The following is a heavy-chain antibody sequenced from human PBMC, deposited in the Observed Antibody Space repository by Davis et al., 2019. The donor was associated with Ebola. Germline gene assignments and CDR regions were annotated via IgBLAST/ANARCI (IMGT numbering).Heavy chain of an antibody. CDR3: AREQGSSSWYHYYGMDV. CDR1: GGSFSGYY. CDR2: INHSGST. D-gene: IGHD6-13*01. Sequence: PSETLSLTCAVYGGSFSGYYWSWIRQPPGKGLEWIGEINHSGSTNYNPSLKSRVTISVDTSKNQFSLKLSSVTAADTAVYYCAREQGSSSWYHYYGMDVWGQGTTVTVSS. V-gene: IGHV4-34*01. J-gene: IGHJ6*02.